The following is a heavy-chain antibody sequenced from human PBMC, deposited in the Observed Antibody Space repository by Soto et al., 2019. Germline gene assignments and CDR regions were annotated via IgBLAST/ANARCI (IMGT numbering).Heavy chain of an antibody. D-gene: IGHD3-16*01. CDR1: SYTYTSYG. Sequence: ASVKVSCKASSYTYTSYGISWARQAPGQGLEWMGWINTYNGNTNYAQNLQGRVTLTTDTSTSTAYMELRSLRSNDTAIYYCAMVDVYVTPSPQDVWGQGTTVTVSS. V-gene: IGHV1-18*01. CDR2: INTYNGNT. CDR3: AMVDVYVTPSPQDV. J-gene: IGHJ6*02.